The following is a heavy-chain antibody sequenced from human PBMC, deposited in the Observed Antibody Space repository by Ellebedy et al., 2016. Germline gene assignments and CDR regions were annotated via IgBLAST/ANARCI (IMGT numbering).Heavy chain of an antibody. CDR1: GGSISSYY. CDR2: IYTSGST. V-gene: IGHV4-4*07. J-gene: IGHJ3*02. Sequence: SETLSLTXTVSGGSISSYYWSWIRQPAGKGLEWIGRIYTSGSTNYNPSLKSRVTMSVDTSKNQFSLKLSSVTAADTAVYYCAREDYYDSSGYSGGFDIWGQGTMVTVSS. CDR3: AREDYYDSSGYSGGFDI. D-gene: IGHD3-22*01.